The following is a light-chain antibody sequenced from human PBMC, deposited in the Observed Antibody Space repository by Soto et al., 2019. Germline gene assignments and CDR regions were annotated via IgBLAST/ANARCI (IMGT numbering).Light chain of an antibody. CDR2: EVS. CDR1: TSDVGRYKF. V-gene: IGLV2-14*01. CDR3: SSSTDTDTLVI. Sequence: QSALTQPASVSGSPGQSITISCTGTTSDVGRYKFVSWYQHHPGKAPKLLIFEVSNRPSGVSSRFSGSKSGNTAPLTISGLQTEDEATYYCSSSTDTDTLVIFGGGTKLTVL. J-gene: IGLJ2*01.